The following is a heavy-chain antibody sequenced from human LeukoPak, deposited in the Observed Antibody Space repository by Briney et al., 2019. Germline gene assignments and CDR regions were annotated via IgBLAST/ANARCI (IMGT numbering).Heavy chain of an antibody. V-gene: IGHV4-59*10. CDR1: GGSFSPYY. D-gene: IGHD5-12*01. CDR2: IYTSGST. J-gene: IGHJ3*02. Sequence: PSETLSLTCAVYGGSFSPYYWSWIRQPAGKGLEWIGRIYTSGSTNYNPSLKSRVTMSVDTSKNQFSLKLSSVTAADTAVYYCARRSIVATVFDAFDIWGQGTMVTVSS. CDR3: ARRSIVATVFDAFDI.